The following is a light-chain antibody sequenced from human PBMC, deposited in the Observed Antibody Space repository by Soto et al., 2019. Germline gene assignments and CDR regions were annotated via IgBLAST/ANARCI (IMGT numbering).Light chain of an antibody. CDR2: DVT. Sequence: QSALTQPPSASGSPGQSVTISCTGTSSDVAGYNYVSWYQQHPGKAPKLMIYDVTKRPSGVPDRFSGSKAGNTASLTVSGLQAEDEADYYCSSYADNKRFVFGGGTKLNVL. CDR1: SSDVAGYNY. J-gene: IGLJ2*01. V-gene: IGLV2-8*01. CDR3: SSYADNKRFV.